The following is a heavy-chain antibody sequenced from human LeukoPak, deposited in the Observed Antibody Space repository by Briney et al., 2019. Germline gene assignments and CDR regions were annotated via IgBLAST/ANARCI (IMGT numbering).Heavy chain of an antibody. CDR1: GYTFGSYD. CDR2: MNPGSGNT. D-gene: IGHD3-22*01. J-gene: IGHJ4*02. CDR3: ARLSETAAYYYTSGYYYLRY. V-gene: IGHV1-8*02. Sequence: ASVKVSCKASGYTFGSYDINWVRKAPGQGLEWMGWMNPGSGNTGYAQIFQGRVTMTRDTSISKAYMELSGLRSEDTAVYYCARLSETAAYYYTSGYYYLRYWGQGTLVTVDS.